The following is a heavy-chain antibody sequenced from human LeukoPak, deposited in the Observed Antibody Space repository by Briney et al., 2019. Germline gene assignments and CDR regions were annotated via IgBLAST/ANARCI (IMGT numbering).Heavy chain of an antibody. CDR2: ISGSGGST. V-gene: IGHV3-23*01. CDR3: ANLPGATMIVDAFDI. Sequence: TGGSLRLSCAASGFTFSSYAMSWVRQAPGKGLEWVSAISGSGGSTYYADSVKGRFTISRDNSKNTLYLQMNSLRAEDTAVYYCANLPGATMIVDAFDIWGQGTMVTVSS. CDR1: GFTFSSYA. D-gene: IGHD3-22*01. J-gene: IGHJ3*02.